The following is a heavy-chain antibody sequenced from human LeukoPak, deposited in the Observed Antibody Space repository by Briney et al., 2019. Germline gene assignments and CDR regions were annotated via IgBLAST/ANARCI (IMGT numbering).Heavy chain of an antibody. CDR2: ISSSGSTI. D-gene: IGHD3-10*01. Sequence: GGSLRLSCAASGFTFSSYSMNWVRQAPGKGLEWVSSISSSGSTIYYADSVKGRFTISRDTAKNSLYLQMNSLRPEDTALYYCARFNREDAFDIWGQGTMVSVSS. J-gene: IGHJ3*02. CDR3: ARFNREDAFDI. CDR1: GFTFSSYS. V-gene: IGHV3-21*04.